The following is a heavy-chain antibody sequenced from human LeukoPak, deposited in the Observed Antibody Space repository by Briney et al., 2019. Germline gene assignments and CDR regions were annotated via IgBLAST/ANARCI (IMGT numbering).Heavy chain of an antibody. J-gene: IGHJ5*02. D-gene: IGHD3-22*01. CDR1: GASISSYY. V-gene: IGHV4-59*08. Sequence: PSETLSLTCTVSGASISSYYWSWIRQPPGKGLEGIGYIYYSGSTNYNPSLKSRVTMSVDTSKNQFSLKLTAVTAADTAVYYCVSLPSSGWFDPWGQGTLVIVSS. CDR2: IYYSGST. CDR3: VSLPSSGWFDP.